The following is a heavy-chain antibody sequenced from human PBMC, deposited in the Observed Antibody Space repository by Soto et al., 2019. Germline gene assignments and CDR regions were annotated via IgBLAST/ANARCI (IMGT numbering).Heavy chain of an antibody. CDR2: IYYSGST. V-gene: IGHV4-59*01. CDR3: ARDGLLQNAFDI. J-gene: IGHJ3*02. CDR1: GGSISSYC. D-gene: IGHD2-15*01. Sequence: SETLSLTCTVAGGSISSYCWSWIRQPPGKGLEWIGYIYYSGSTNYNPSLKSRVTISVDTSKNQFSLKLSSVTAADTAVYYCARDGLLQNAFDIWGQGTMVTVSS.